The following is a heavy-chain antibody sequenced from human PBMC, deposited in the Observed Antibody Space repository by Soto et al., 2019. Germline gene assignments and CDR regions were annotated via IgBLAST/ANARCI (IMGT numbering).Heavy chain of an antibody. V-gene: IGHV4-34*01. Sequence: PSETLSLTCAVYGGSFSGYYWSWIRQPPGKGLEWIGEINHSGSTNYNPSLKSRVTISVDTSKNQFSLKLSSVTAADTAVYYCVRISSIAARRYFDYWGQGTLVTVS. J-gene: IGHJ4*02. D-gene: IGHD6-6*01. CDR1: GGSFSGYY. CDR3: VRISSIAARRYFDY. CDR2: INHSGST.